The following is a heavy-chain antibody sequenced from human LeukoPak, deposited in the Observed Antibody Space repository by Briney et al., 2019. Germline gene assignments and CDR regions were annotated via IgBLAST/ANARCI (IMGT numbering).Heavy chain of an antibody. CDR2: IYSGGCA. CDR1: GFTVSSNY. V-gene: IGHV3-53*04. J-gene: IGHJ4*02. CDR3: ARDRPAAGFYYFDY. Sequence: GGSLRLSCAASGFTVSSNYMSWVRQAPGKGLEWVSVIYSGGCAYYADSVKGRFTISRHSSKNTTYLQMNSLRAEDTAVYYCARDRPAAGFYYFDYWGQGTLVTVSS. D-gene: IGHD6-13*01.